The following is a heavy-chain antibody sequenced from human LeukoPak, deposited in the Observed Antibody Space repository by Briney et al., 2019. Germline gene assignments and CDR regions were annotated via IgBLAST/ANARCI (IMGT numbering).Heavy chain of an antibody. Sequence: PSETLSLTCNVSGGSISSNEYYWGWIRQPPGKGLEWIGYIYYSGSTNYNPSLKSRVTISVDTSKNQFSLKLSSVAAADTAVYYCARLVRGGGDEYNFDYWGQGTLVTVSS. V-gene: IGHV4-61*05. CDR2: IYYSGST. J-gene: IGHJ4*02. CDR1: GGSISSNEYY. D-gene: IGHD2-21*02. CDR3: ARLVRGGGDEYNFDY.